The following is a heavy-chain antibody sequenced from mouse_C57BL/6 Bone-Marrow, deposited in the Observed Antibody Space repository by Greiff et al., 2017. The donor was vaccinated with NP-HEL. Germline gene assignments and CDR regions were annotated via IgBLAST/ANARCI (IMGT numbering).Heavy chain of an antibody. CDR2: IDPSDSDT. J-gene: IGHJ2*01. CDR3: ARHPTYYCSSPFDY. V-gene: IGHV1-69*01. CDR1: GYTFTSYW. Sequence: QVQLQQPGAELVMPGASVKLSCKASGYTFTSYWMHWVKQRPGQGLEWIGEIDPSDSDTNYKQKLKGKSTLTVDKSSSKAYMQLSSLTSEDSAVYYCARHPTYYCSSPFDYCGQGTTLPVSS. D-gene: IGHD1-1*01.